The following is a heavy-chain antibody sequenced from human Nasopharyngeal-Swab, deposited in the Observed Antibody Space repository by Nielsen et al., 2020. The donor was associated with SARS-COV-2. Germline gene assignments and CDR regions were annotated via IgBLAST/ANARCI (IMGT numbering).Heavy chain of an antibody. J-gene: IGHJ2*01. CDR3: VKGGAGGAATSYWYFDL. Sequence: GGSLRLSCAASGFTFDDYAMHWVRQAPGKGLEWVSGISWNSGSIGYADSVKGRFTLSRDNAKNSLYLQMNSLRVEDSAFYYCVKGGAGGAATSYWYFDLWGRGTLVTVSS. D-gene: IGHD2-15*01. CDR2: ISWNSGSI. V-gene: IGHV3-9*01. CDR1: GFTFDDYA.